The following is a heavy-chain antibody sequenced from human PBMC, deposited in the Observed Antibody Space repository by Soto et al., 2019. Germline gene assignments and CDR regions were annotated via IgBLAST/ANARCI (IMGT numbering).Heavy chain of an antibody. Sequence: EVQLVESGGGLIQPGGSLKLSCAASGFTVGNNYMSWVRQAPGKGLEWVSLIYSTGTTKYADSVKGRFTVSRDNAKNTLYFQMTRRRAEDTAVYYCAKDGRGSGSHYNSFGYWGQGTLVTVSS. CDR2: IYSTGTT. J-gene: IGHJ4*02. CDR3: AKDGRGSGSHYNSFGY. D-gene: IGHD3-10*01. V-gene: IGHV3-53*01. CDR1: GFTVGNNY.